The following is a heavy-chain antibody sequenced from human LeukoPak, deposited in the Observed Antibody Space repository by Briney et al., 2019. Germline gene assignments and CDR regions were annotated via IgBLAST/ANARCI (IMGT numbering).Heavy chain of an antibody. V-gene: IGHV3-30*02. CDR1: GFTFSSYG. CDR2: IRYDGSNK. CDR3: AKDRPKGDYSDY. J-gene: IGHJ4*02. Sequence: GGSLRLSCAASGFTFSSYGMHWVRQAPGKGLEWVAFIRYDGSNKYYADSVKGRFTISRDNSKNTLYLQMNSLRAEDTAVYYCAKDRPKGDYSDYWGQGTLVTVSS.